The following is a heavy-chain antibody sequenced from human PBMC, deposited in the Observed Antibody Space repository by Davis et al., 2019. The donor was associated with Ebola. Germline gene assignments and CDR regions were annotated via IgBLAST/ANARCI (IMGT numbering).Heavy chain of an antibody. D-gene: IGHD2-2*01. CDR2: IWYDGSNK. CDR3: ARGGDIVVVPAAIFDYYGMDV. J-gene: IGHJ6*02. V-gene: IGHV3-33*08. Sequence: GGSLRLSCVASGFTFSSYSMHWVRQAPGKGLEWVAVIWYDGSNKYYADSVKGRFTISRDNSKNTLYLQMNSLRAEDTAVYYCARGGDIVVVPAAIFDYYGMDVWGQGTTVTVSS. CDR1: GFTFSSYS.